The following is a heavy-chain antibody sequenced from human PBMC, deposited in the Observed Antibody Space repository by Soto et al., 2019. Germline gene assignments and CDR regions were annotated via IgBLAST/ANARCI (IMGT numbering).Heavy chain of an antibody. CDR2: IYHSGRT. J-gene: IGHJ4*02. D-gene: IGHD3-22*01. Sequence: SETLSLTCAVSGGSISTGDYSWSWIRQPPGKGLEWIGYIYHSGRTYYNPSLKSRVTISVDRSKNQFSLKLSSVTAADTAVYYCARDNYDSSGYNFDYWGQGTLVTVSS. CDR3: ARDNYDSSGYNFDY. CDR1: GGSISTGDYS. V-gene: IGHV4-30-2*01.